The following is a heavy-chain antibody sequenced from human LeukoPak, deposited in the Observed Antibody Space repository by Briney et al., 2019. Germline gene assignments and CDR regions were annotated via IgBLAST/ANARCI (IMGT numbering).Heavy chain of an antibody. Sequence: GGSLRLSCAASGFTFSRYAVSWVRQAPGKGLEWVSLITRSGSTYYADSVKGRFTISRDNSKNILYLQMNSLRAEDTAVYSCAKDAVAPGSGGDYFDYWGQGTLVTVSS. CDR1: GFTFSRYA. CDR3: AKDAVAPGSGGDYFDY. V-gene: IGHV3-23*01. D-gene: IGHD3-10*01. CDR2: ITRSGST. J-gene: IGHJ4*02.